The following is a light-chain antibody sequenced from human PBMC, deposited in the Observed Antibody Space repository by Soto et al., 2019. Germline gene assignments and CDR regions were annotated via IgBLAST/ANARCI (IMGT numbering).Light chain of an antibody. CDR3: EQYYNPPYT. Sequence: DIVLTQSPDSLGVSLGERATINCKSSQSVFYDSNNKNFLSWYQQKAGQPPRLLIFWASTRESGVPDRFSGNGSGTDFTLTISSLQAEDVAVYYCEQYYNPPYTFGQGTKLEI. J-gene: IGKJ2*01. CDR1: QSVFYDSNNKNF. V-gene: IGKV4-1*01. CDR2: WAS.